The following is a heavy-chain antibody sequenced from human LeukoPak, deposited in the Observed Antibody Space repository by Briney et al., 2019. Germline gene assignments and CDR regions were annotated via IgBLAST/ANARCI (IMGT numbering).Heavy chain of an antibody. V-gene: IGHV4-39*07. J-gene: IGHJ4*02. Sequence: SETLSLTCTVSGGSISSSGSYWGWIRQPPGRGLEWIGSIYYSGSTYYNSSLKSRVTISVDTSKNQFSLKLSSVTAADTAVYYCARGGGLHYDSSGYYYDYWGQGTLVTVSS. CDR1: GGSISSSGSY. D-gene: IGHD3-22*01. CDR2: IYYSGST. CDR3: ARGGGLHYDSSGYYYDY.